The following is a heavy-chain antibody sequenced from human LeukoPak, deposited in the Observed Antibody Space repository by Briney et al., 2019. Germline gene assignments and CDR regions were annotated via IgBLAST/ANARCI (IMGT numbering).Heavy chain of an antibody. J-gene: IGHJ3*02. V-gene: IGHV3-23*01. D-gene: IGHD2-2*01. CDR2: ISGSGTNT. CDR1: GFTFSSYA. CDR3: AKDPAVDALDI. Sequence: GGSLRLSCAASGFTFSSYAMSWVRQAPGKGLEWVSGISGSGTNTYYADSVKGRFTISRDNSKNTLYLQMKSLRAEDTAVYYCAKDPAVDALDIWGQGTMVTVSS.